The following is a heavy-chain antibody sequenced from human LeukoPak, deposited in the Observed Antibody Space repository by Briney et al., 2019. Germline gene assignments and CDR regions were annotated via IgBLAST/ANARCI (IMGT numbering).Heavy chain of an antibody. Sequence: GGSLRLSCAASGFAVIDNYMNLVRQAPGKGLEWVSSISSSSSYIYYADSVKGRFTISRDNAKNSLYLQMNSLRAEDTAVYYCARADSSGYYTVWGQGTMVTVSS. CDR2: ISSSSSYI. J-gene: IGHJ3*01. D-gene: IGHD3-22*01. V-gene: IGHV3-21*01. CDR1: GFAVIDNY. CDR3: ARADSSGYYTV.